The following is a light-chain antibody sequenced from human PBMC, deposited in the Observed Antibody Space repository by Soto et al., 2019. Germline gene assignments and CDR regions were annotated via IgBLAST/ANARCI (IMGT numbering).Light chain of an antibody. V-gene: IGKV3-20*01. CDR3: QQYDSSPRT. CDR1: QSLSSRN. CDR2: GVS. Sequence: ELVLTQSPGTLSLSPGERATLFCRASQSLSSRNLAWYQQKPGQSPRPLIYGVSSRATGIPDRFSGGGSGTDFTLTISRLEPEDFAVYYCQQYDSSPRTFGQGTKVDI. J-gene: IGKJ1*01.